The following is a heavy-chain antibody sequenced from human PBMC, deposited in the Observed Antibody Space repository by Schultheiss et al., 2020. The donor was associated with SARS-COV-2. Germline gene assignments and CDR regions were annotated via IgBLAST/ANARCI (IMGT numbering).Heavy chain of an antibody. V-gene: IGHV1-2*04. CDR3: ARANRDSYGYRSAFYYYMDV. Sequence: ASVKVSCKASGGTFSSYGFSWVRQAPGQGLEWMGWINPNSGGTNYAQKFQGWVTMTRDTSISTAYMELRSLRSDDTAVYYCARANRDSYGYRSAFYYYMDVWGKGTTVTVSS. D-gene: IGHD5-18*01. CDR1: GGTFSSYG. CDR2: INPNSGGT. J-gene: IGHJ6*03.